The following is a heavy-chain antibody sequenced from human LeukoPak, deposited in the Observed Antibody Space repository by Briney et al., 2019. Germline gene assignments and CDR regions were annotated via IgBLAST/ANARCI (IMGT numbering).Heavy chain of an antibody. CDR3: ARPGGGYSYGLVNY. V-gene: IGHV1-2*02. D-gene: IGHD5-18*01. CDR2: INPNSGGT. CDR1: GYTFTGYY. J-gene: IGHJ4*02. Sequence: GASVKVSCKASGYTFTGYYMHWVRQAAGQGLEWMGWINPNSGGTNYAQKFQGRVTMTRDTSISTACMELSRLRSDDTAVYYCARPGGGYSYGLVNYWGQGTLVTVSS.